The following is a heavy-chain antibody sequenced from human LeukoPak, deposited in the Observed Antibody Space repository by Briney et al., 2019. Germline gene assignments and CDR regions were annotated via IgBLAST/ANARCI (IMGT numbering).Heavy chain of an antibody. J-gene: IGHJ4*02. Sequence: GRSLRLSCADSGFTFSSNVMHCVRQAPGKGLDCVAVISYDGSNTYYADSVKGRFTISRDNSKNTLYLQMNSLRAEDTAVYYCASSHYAILTGYYRTFSPPDNWGQGTLVTVSS. V-gene: IGHV3-30*04. CDR1: GFTFSSNV. D-gene: IGHD3-9*01. CDR3: ASSHYAILTGYYRTFSPPDN. CDR2: ISYDGSNT.